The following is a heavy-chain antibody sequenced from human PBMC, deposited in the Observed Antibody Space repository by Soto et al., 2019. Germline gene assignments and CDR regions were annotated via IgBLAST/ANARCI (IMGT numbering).Heavy chain of an antibody. J-gene: IGHJ3*02. CDR2: INPATGAA. CDR1: GYPVTAYY. Sequence: QLHLVQSGAVVKKPGASVTVSCSASGYPVTAYYMHWVRQAPGRGLEWMGGINPATGAAKYTQTFQGRVTMTRDSSTSTVFMELGGLPSGETAGFYFGRGGVVGVAGSAAFDMWGQGTLVTVSS. D-gene: IGHD3-3*01. V-gene: IGHV1-2*02. CDR3: GRGGVVGVAGSAAFDM.